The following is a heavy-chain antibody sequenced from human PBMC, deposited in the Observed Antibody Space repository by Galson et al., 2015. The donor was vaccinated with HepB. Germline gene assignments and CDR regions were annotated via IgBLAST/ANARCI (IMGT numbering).Heavy chain of an antibody. CDR2: ISGSGGST. D-gene: IGHD2-15*01. J-gene: IGHJ6*02. Sequence: SLRLSGAASGFSFSSYARSWVRQAPGKGLEWVSVISGSGGSTYYADSVKGRFTIPRDNSKNTLYLQMNSLRAEDTAVYYCAKDQTLLHLYGMDVWGQGTTVTVSS. V-gene: IGHV3-23*01. CDR3: AKDQTLLHLYGMDV. CDR1: GFSFSSYA.